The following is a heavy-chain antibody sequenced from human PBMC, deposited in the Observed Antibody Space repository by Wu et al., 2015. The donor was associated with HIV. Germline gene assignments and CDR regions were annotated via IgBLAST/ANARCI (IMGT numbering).Heavy chain of an antibody. Sequence: QVQVVQSGAEVRKPGASVKVSCKTSGYTFSSYGISWVRQAPGQGLEWMGWISGWNGNTHYAEKVQGRVTMTSDTSTSTAYMELRSLKSDDTAVYYCAREGGPMVRGRCTTGGQGTLVTVSS. CDR2: ISGWNGNT. J-gene: IGHJ4*02. CDR1: GYTFSSYG. CDR3: AREGGPMVRGRCTT. V-gene: IGHV1-18*01. D-gene: IGHD3-10*01.